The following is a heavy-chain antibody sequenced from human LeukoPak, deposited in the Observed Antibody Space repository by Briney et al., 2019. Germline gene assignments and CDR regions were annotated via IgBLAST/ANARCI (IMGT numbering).Heavy chain of an antibody. Sequence: SETLSLTCTVSGGSISSDSYYWGWIRQSPGKGLEWIGSIYYSGSTYYNPSLKSRVTISVDTSKNQFSLTLSSVTAADTAMYYCARNRYYYGSGNYGVPNWFDPWGQGTLVTVSS. D-gene: IGHD3-10*01. CDR1: GGSISSDSYY. CDR2: IYYSGST. J-gene: IGHJ5*02. V-gene: IGHV4-39*01. CDR3: ARNRYYYGSGNYGVPNWFDP.